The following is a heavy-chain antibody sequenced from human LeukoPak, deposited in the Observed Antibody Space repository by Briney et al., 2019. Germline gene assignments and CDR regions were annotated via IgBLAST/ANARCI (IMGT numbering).Heavy chain of an antibody. Sequence: ASVKVSCKASGGTFTSYAISWVRQAPGQGLEWMGGIIPIFGTANYAQKFQGSVTITTDESTSTAYMELSSLRSEDTAVYYCARDLGYGSGSYLDWGQGTLVTVSS. D-gene: IGHD3-10*01. CDR2: IIPIFGTA. CDR1: GGTFTSYA. CDR3: ARDLGYGSGSYLD. V-gene: IGHV1-69*05. J-gene: IGHJ4*02.